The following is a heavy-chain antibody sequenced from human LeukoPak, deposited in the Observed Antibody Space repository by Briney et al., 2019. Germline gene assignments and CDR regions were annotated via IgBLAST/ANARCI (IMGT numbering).Heavy chain of an antibody. CDR2: ISHSGSTI. V-gene: IGHV3-11*04. J-gene: IGHJ4*01. Sequence: GGSLRLSCAASGYMFNTYYMSWIRQSPEKGLEWLSYISHSGSTIYYADSVKGRFTIPRDNAKNSLYLQMDSLRADDTALYYCATFGSGSGTFFDSWGQGTLVTVSS. CDR1: GYMFNTYY. D-gene: IGHD3-10*01. CDR3: ATFGSGSGTFFDS.